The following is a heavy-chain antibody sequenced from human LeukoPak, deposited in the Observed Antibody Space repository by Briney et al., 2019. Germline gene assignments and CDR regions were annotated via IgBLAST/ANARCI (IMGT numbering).Heavy chain of an antibody. Sequence: GMSLRLSCAASGFTVSSNYMSWVRQAPGKGLEWVSVIYSGGSTYYADSVKGRFTISRDNSKNTFYLQMNSLRAEDTAVYYCARGVSYGSGSYIGDPWGQGTLVTVSS. CDR2: IYSGGST. V-gene: IGHV3-53*01. J-gene: IGHJ5*02. CDR1: GFTVSSNY. D-gene: IGHD3-10*01. CDR3: ARGVSYGSGSYIGDP.